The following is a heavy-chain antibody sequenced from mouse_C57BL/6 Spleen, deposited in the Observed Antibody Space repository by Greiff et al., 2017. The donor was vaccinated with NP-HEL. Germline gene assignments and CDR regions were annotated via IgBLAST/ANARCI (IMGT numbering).Heavy chain of an antibody. J-gene: IGHJ2*01. CDR2: IDPETGGT. V-gene: IGHV1-15*01. D-gene: IGHD2-10*02. CDR3: TREGYGPFDY. CDR1: GYTFTDYE. Sequence: VQLVESGAELVRPGASVTLSCKASGYTFTDYEMHWVKQTPVHGLEWIGAIDPETGGTAYNQKFKGKAILTADKSSSTAYMELRSLTSEDSAVYYCTREGYGPFDYWGQGTTLTVSS.